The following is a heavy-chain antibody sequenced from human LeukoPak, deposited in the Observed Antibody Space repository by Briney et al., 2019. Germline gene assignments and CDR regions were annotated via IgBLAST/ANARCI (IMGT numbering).Heavy chain of an antibody. CDR3: ALGRDAYKSGC. Sequence: GGSLRLSCAVSGFTVTGYNITCVRQAPGKGLQWVSTIYIDGNTFYADSVKGRFTISRDNSKNTLYFQMNNLRVEDTAVYYCALGRDAYKSGCWGQGTLVTVSS. J-gene: IGHJ4*02. CDR1: GFTVTGYN. CDR2: IYIDGNT. D-gene: IGHD5-24*01. V-gene: IGHV3-66*01.